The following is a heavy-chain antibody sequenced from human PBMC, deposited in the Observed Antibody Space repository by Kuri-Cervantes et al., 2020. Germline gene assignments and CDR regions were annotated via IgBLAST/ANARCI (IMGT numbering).Heavy chain of an antibody. Sequence: GESLKISCAASGFTFTSYAMAWVRQAPEKGLEWVSTISDTGYTTYYADSVKGRFTISRDNSNNTLHLQMHSLRSEDTAIYFCAKDRRFGSNQLDYWGQGTLVTVSS. J-gene: IGHJ4*02. D-gene: IGHD6-13*01. CDR3: AKDRRFGSNQLDY. CDR2: ISDTGYTT. CDR1: GFTFTSYA. V-gene: IGHV3-23*01.